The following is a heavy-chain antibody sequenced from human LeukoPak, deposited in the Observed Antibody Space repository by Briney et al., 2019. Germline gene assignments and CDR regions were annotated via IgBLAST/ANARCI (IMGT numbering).Heavy chain of an antibody. CDR2: ISGNNGNT. CDR3: ARVFGGSYLYYYYMDV. J-gene: IGHJ6*03. D-gene: IGHD1-26*01. V-gene: IGHV1-18*01. Sequence: ASVKVSCKAFGYTFTNYGIYWVRQAPGQGLEWMGWISGNNGNTNYAQHLQGRVTMTTDTSTNTAYMELRSLRSDDTAVYYCARVFGGSYLYYYYMDVWGKGTTVTISS. CDR1: GYTFTNYG.